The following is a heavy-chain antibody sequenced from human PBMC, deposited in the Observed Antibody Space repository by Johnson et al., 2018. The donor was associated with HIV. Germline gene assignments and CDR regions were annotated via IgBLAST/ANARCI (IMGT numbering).Heavy chain of an antibody. D-gene: IGHD3-3*02. J-gene: IGHJ3*02. V-gene: IGHV3-74*01. CDR3: AIVQVLADDVFNI. Sequence: VQLVESGGDLVQPGGSLRLSCVGSGFTFNTNWMHWVRQAPGKGLVWVSRINSDGSSTSYADSVKGRFTISRDNAKNTLYLQMDSLGAEDTAVYYCAIVQVLADDVFNIWGQGTMVTVSS. CDR1: GFTFNTNW. CDR2: INSDGSST.